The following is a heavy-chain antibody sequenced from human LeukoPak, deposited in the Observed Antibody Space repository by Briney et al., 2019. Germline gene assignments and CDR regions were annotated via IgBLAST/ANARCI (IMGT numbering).Heavy chain of an antibody. CDR3: ASGPYYCTNGVSSIQQANWYFDL. CDR2: IIPIFGTA. V-gene: IGHV1-69*01. CDR1: GGTFSSYA. D-gene: IGHD2-8*01. Sequence: SVKVSCKASGGTFSSYAISWVRQAPGQGLEWMGGIIPIFGTANYAQKFQGRVTITADESTSTAYMELSSLRSEDTAVYYCASGPYYCTNGVSSIQQANWYFDLWGRGTLVTVSS. J-gene: IGHJ2*01.